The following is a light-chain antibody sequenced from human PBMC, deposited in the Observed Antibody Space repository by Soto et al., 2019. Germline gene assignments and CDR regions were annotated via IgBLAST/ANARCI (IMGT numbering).Light chain of an antibody. J-gene: IGKJ1*01. Sequence: ENVLTQSPGTLSFSPGERATLSFRASQSVSSSYLAWYQQKPGQAPRLLIYGASSRATGIPDRFSGSGSGTDFTLTISRLEPEDFAVYYCQQYGSSPETFGQGTKVDIK. CDR1: QSVSSSY. CDR3: QQYGSSPET. V-gene: IGKV3-20*01. CDR2: GAS.